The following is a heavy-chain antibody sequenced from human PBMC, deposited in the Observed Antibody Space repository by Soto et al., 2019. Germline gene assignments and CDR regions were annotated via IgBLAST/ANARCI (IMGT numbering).Heavy chain of an antibody. D-gene: IGHD1-1*01. CDR3: AKDKATGTALTYYGMDV. CDR2: ISWNSGRI. J-gene: IGHJ6*02. V-gene: IGHV3-9*01. Sequence: EVQLVESGGGLVQPGGSQRLSCAASGFTFDDYAMHWVRQAPGKGLEWVSGISWNSGRIAYADSVKGRFTISRDNAKNSLDLQMNSLRAEDTALYYCAKDKATGTALTYYGMDVWGQGTTVTVSS. CDR1: GFTFDDYA.